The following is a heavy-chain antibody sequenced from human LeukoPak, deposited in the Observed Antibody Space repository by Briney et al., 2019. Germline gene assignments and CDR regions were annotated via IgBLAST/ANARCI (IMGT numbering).Heavy chain of an antibody. CDR3: ARGQSAGSKGAATFDY. D-gene: IGHD1-26*01. CDR2: VIPIFGTA. Sequence: VASVTVSFKASGGTFTSYAIRWVRQAPGQGLGWMGGVIPIFGTANYAQKFQGRVTITTDESTSTAYMELSSLRSEDTAVYYCARGQSAGSKGAATFDYWGQGTLVTVSS. J-gene: IGHJ4*02. V-gene: IGHV1-69*05. CDR1: GGTFTSYA.